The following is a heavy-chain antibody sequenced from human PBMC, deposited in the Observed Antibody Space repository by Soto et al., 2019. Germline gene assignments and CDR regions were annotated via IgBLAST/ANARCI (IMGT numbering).Heavy chain of an antibody. V-gene: IGHV1-2*02. D-gene: IGHD6-6*01. Sequence: GASVKVSCKASGYTFTGHYMHWVRQAPGQGLEWVGWINPNSGGTNYAQKFQGRVTMTRDTSISTAYMELSRLRSDDTAVYYCARDFSISEDGFDYWGRGTLVTVSS. CDR1: GYTFTGHY. CDR2: INPNSGGT. J-gene: IGHJ4*02. CDR3: ARDFSISEDGFDY.